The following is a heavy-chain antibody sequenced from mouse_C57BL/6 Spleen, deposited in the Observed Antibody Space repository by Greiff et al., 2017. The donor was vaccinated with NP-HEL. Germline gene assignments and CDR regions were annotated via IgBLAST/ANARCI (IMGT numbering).Heavy chain of an antibody. CDR1: GYTFTDYE. V-gene: IGHV1-15*01. J-gene: IGHJ2*01. CDR2: IDPETGGT. CDR3: TDYGSSYLFDY. D-gene: IGHD1-1*01. Sequence: VQLQQSGAELVRPGASVTLSCKASGYTFTDYEMHWVKQTPVHGLEWIGAIDPETGGTAYNQKFKGKAILTADKSSSTAYMELRSLTSEDSAVYYWTDYGSSYLFDYWGQGTTLTVSS.